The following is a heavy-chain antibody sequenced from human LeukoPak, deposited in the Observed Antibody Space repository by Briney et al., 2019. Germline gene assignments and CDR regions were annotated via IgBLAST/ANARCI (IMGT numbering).Heavy chain of an antibody. CDR2: IIPIFGTA. V-gene: IGHV1-69*13. CDR3: ARSMQLDHYYFDY. J-gene: IGHJ4*02. D-gene: IGHD6-6*01. CDR1: GGTFSSYA. Sequence: GASVKVSCKASGGTFSSYAISWVRQAPGQGLEWMGGIIPIFGTANYAQKFQGRVTITADESTSTAYMGLSSLRSEDTAVYYCARSMQLDHYYFDYWGQGTLVTVPS.